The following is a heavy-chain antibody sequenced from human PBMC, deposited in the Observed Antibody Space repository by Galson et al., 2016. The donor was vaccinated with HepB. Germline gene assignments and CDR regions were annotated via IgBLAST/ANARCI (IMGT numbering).Heavy chain of an antibody. CDR2: ISGSGGTT. V-gene: IGHV3-23*01. CDR3: AKDPGAYYPDDFDY. D-gene: IGHD3-10*01. CDR1: GFTFSSYA. Sequence: SLRLSCAASGFTFSSYAMSWVRQAPGKGLEWVSGISGSGGTTYYADSVMGRFTISRDKSKNTLYLQMDSLRAEDTAVYHCAKDPGAYYPDDFDYWGQGTLVSVSS. J-gene: IGHJ4*02.